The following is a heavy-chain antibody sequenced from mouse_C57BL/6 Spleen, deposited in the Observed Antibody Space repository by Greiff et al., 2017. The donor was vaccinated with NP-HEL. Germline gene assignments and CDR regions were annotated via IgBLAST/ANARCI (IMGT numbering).Heavy chain of an antibody. V-gene: IGHV1-26*01. CDR1: GYTFTDYY. Sequence: VQLQQSGPELVKPGASVKISCKASGYTFTDYYMNWVKQSHGKSLEWIGDINPNNGGTSYNQKFKGKATLTVDKSSSTAYMELRSLTSEDSAVYYCARFLDSSGFYYFDYWGQGTTLTVSS. D-gene: IGHD3-2*02. CDR2: INPNNGGT. J-gene: IGHJ2*01. CDR3: ARFLDSSGFYYFDY.